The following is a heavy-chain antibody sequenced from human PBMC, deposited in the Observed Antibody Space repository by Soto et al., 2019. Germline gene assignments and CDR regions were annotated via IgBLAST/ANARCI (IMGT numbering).Heavy chain of an antibody. CDR2: IHYSGIT. J-gene: IGHJ6*02. D-gene: IGHD6-13*01. CDR3: ARAHRDLQKLVHYYYGMAV. V-gene: IGHV4-30-4*01. Sequence: QVQLQESGPGLVEPSQTLSLTCTVSGGSISSGDYYWSWIRQPPGKGLEWFGNIHYSGITYHNPSLTGRATISVDTSENQFSLELSSVTAADTAVYYCARAHRDLQKLVHYYYGMAVWGQGTTVTVSS. CDR1: GGSISSGDYY.